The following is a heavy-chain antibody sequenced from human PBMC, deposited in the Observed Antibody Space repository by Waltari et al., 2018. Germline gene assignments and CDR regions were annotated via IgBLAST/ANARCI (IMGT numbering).Heavy chain of an antibody. V-gene: IGHV4-4*02. CDR2: INHSGTT. CDR3: ARGQYSSSSGHFDY. J-gene: IGHJ4*02. Sequence: QVQLQESGPGLVKPSGTLYLTCAVYGGSISSSTWWSWGRQPPGKGLEWIGEINHSGTTNYNPSLKRRVTISVDTSKNQFSLKLTSMTAADTAVYYCARGQYSSSSGHFDYWGQGTLVTVSS. CDR1: GGSISSSTW. D-gene: IGHD6-6*01.